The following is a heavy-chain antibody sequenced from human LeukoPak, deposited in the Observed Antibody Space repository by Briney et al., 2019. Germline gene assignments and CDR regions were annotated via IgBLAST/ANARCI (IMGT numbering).Heavy chain of an antibody. CDR2: IRYDGSNK. CDR3: ARDLQWLPYPGGAFDI. CDR1: GFTFSSYG. Sequence: PGGSLRLSCAASGFTFSSYGMHWVRQAPGKGLEWVAFIRYDGSNKYYADSVKGRFTISRDNSKNTLYLQMNSLRAEDTAVYYCARDLQWLPYPGGAFDIWGQGTMVTVSS. D-gene: IGHD5-24*01. J-gene: IGHJ3*02. V-gene: IGHV3-30*02.